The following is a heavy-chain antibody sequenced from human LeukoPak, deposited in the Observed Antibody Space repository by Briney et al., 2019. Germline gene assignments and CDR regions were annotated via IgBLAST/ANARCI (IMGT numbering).Heavy chain of an antibody. D-gene: IGHD3-3*01. J-gene: IGHJ4*02. Sequence: XWXRXXPGKGLEWRGIIYPGDSDTIYSPSFQGQVAISVDKSISTAYLQCSSLKASDTAMYYCARARSGAFDLWGQGTLVTVSS. V-gene: IGHV5-51*01. CDR2: IYPGDSDT. CDR3: ARARSGAFDL.